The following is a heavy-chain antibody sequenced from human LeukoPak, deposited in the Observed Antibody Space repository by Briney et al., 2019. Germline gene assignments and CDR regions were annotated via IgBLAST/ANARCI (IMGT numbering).Heavy chain of an antibody. J-gene: IGHJ6*03. V-gene: IGHV3-53*01. CDR3: ARELYGSGSSRPHYYYYYYMDV. Sequence: PGGSLRLSCAASGFTGSSNYMSWVRQAPGKGLEWVSVIYSGGSTYYADSVKGRFTISRDNSKNTLYLQMNSLRAEDTAVYYCARELYGSGSSRPHYYYYYYMDVWGKGTTVTVSS. CDR2: IYSGGST. CDR1: GFTGSSNY. D-gene: IGHD3-10*01.